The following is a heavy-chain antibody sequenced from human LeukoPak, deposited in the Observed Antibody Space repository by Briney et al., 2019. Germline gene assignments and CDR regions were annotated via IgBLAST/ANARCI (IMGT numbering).Heavy chain of an antibody. V-gene: IGHV4-4*02. CDR3: ARVADCSSTSCYAGWGPDWFDP. J-gene: IGHJ5*02. Sequence: SGTLSLTCAVSGGSISSSNWWSWVRQPPGKGLEWIGEIYHSGSTNYNPSLKSRVTISVDKSENQFSLKLSSVTAADTAVYYCARVADCSSTSCYAGWGPDWFDPWGQGTLVTVSS. CDR2: IYHSGST. CDR1: GGSISSSNW. D-gene: IGHD2-2*01.